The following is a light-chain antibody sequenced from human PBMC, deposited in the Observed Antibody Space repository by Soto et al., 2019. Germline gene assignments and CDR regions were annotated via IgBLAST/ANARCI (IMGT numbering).Light chain of an antibody. CDR3: SSYTGSSTFV. Sequence: QSVLTQPASVSGSPGQSITISCTGTSSDVGGYDYVSWYQQLPGKAPKLLIYDVNNRPSGVSHRFPGSKSGNTASLTISGLQAEDEVDYYCSSYTGSSTFVFGTGTKVTVL. J-gene: IGLJ1*01. CDR2: DVN. V-gene: IGLV2-14*01. CDR1: SSDVGGYDY.